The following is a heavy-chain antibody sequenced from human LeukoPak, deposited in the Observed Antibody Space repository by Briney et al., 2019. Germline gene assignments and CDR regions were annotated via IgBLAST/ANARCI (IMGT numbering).Heavy chain of an antibody. CDR1: CGPFSGYY. J-gene: IGHJ4*02. CDR3: ARWEGGSYYDFDY. Sequence: SETLSLTCAVYCGPFSGYYWRWIRQPPGKGLEGIGEINHSGSTNHNPPLKSRVTISVDTSKNQFSLKLSSVTAADTAVYYCARWEGGSYYDFDYWGQGTLVTVSS. CDR2: INHSGST. V-gene: IGHV4-34*01. D-gene: IGHD1-26*01.